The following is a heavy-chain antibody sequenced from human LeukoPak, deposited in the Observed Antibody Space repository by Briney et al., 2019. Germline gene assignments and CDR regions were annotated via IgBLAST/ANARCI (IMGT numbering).Heavy chain of an antibody. V-gene: IGHV3-23*01. J-gene: IGHJ4*02. Sequence: GGSLRLSCAASGFTFSSYAMSWVRQAPGKGLEWVSGISGSGGSTYYADSVKGRFTISRDNSKNMLYLQMNSLRAEDTAVYYYAKVDSDYVWGTYRPFDYWGQGTLVTVSS. CDR2: ISGSGGST. CDR3: AKVDSDYVWGTYRPFDY. D-gene: IGHD3-16*02. CDR1: GFTFSSYA.